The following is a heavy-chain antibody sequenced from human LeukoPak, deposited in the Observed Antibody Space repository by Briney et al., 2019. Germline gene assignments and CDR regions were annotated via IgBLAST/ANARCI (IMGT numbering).Heavy chain of an antibody. CDR1: GGSISSRGYY. J-gene: IGHJ6*02. D-gene: IGHD3-9*01. Sequence: PSQTLSLTCTVSGGSISSRGYYWSWIRQHPGKGLEWIGYIYYSGSTYYNPSLKSRVTISVDTSKNQFSLKLSSVTAADTAVYYCARVTNDYDILTGSYLNTMDVWGQGTTVIVSS. CDR2: IYYSGST. CDR3: ARVTNDYDILTGSYLNTMDV. V-gene: IGHV4-31*03.